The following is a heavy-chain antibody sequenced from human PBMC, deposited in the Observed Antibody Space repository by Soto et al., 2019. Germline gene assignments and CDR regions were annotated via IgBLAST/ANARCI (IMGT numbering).Heavy chain of an antibody. CDR1: GGSISSGGYY. CDR2: IYYSGST. D-gene: IGHD4-17*01. Sequence: SETLSLTCTVSGGSISSGGYYWSWIRQHSGKGLEWIGYIYYSGSTYYNPSLKSRVTISVDTSKNQFSLKLSSVTAADTAGYYWAITGDYGDYHFDYLGQGTPVT. CDR3: AITGDYGDYHFDY. J-gene: IGHJ4*02. V-gene: IGHV4-31*03.